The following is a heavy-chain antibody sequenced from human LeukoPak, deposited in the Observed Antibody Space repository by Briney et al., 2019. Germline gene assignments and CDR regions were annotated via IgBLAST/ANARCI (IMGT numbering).Heavy chain of an antibody. V-gene: IGHV1-2*02. CDR1: GYTFTGYY. CDR3: AMSHSLGGSQQLPALDY. CDR2: INPNSGGT. J-gene: IGHJ4*02. Sequence: ASVKASCKASGYTFTGYYLHWVRQAPGQGLEWMGWINPNSGGTYYSQKFQGRVTMTRDTSISTAYMEVSRLRSDDTAVYYCAMSHSLGGSQQLPALDYWGQGTLVTVSS. D-gene: IGHD6-13*01.